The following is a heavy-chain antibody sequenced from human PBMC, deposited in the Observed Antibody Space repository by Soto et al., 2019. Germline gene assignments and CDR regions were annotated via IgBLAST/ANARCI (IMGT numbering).Heavy chain of an antibody. CDR2: IIPIFGTA. Sequence: QVQLVQSGAEVKKPGSSVKVSCKASGGTFSSYAISWVRQAPGQGLAWMGGIIPIFGTANYAQKFQGRVTITADESTSTAYMELSSLRSEDTAVYYCARDDNYCSGGSCYSFDYWGQGTLVPVSS. D-gene: IGHD2-15*01. CDR3: ARDDNYCSGGSCYSFDY. CDR1: GGTFSSYA. J-gene: IGHJ4*02. V-gene: IGHV1-69*12.